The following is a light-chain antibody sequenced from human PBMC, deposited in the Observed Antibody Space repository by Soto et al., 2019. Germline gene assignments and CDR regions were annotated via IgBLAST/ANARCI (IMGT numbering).Light chain of an antibody. CDR1: QVIRND. CDR3: LQHNSYPWT. CDR2: AAS. V-gene: IGKV1-17*01. J-gene: IGKJ1*01. Sequence: DIQMTQSPSSLSASVGDRVTITCRASQVIRNDLGWYQSKPGKAPKSLIFAASSLQSGVPSRFSGGGFGTVFTLTISSLQPEDSATYFCLQHNSYPWTFGRGTKVEI.